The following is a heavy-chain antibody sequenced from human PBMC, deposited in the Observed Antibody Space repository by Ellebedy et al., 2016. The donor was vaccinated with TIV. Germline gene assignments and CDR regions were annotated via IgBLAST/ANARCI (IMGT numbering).Heavy chain of an antibody. Sequence: SETLSLTCTVSGGSISSGDYYWSWIRQPPGKGLEWIGYIYYSGSTYYNPSLKSRVTISVDTSKNQFSLKLSSVTAADTAVYYCARVPQGGWFDPWGQGTLVTVSS. CDR3: ARVPQGGWFDP. CDR1: GGSISSGDYY. J-gene: IGHJ5*02. D-gene: IGHD1-26*01. CDR2: IYYSGST. V-gene: IGHV4-30-4*01.